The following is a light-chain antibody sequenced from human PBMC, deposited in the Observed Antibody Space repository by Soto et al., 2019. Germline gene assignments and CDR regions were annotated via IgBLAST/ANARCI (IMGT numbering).Light chain of an antibody. Sequence: QSVLTQPPSVSGAPGQRVTISCTGSSSNIGAGYDIHWYQQPPGTAPKLLIYGNNNRPSGVPDRFSGSKSGTSASLAITGLQAEDGADYYCQSYDRSLSGSRVFGTGTKVTVL. J-gene: IGLJ1*01. CDR1: SSNIGAGYD. CDR3: QSYDRSLSGSRV. CDR2: GNN. V-gene: IGLV1-40*01.